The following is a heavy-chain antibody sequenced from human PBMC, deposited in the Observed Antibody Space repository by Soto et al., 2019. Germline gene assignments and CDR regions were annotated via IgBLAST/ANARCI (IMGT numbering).Heavy chain of an antibody. D-gene: IGHD3-22*01. CDR1: GFTFSSYW. V-gene: IGHV3-74*01. J-gene: IGHJ4*02. CDR3: IRGDGDRYDGHGYLGRH. CDR2: INIDGSRI. Sequence: EVQLVESGGGLVQPGGSLRLSCAASGFTFSSYWMHWVRQAPGKGLVWVSRINIDGSRISYADSVKGRCTISRDNGKNTLYMEMNSLGVEETAVYYCIRGDGDRYDGHGYLGRHWGQGTLVTVST.